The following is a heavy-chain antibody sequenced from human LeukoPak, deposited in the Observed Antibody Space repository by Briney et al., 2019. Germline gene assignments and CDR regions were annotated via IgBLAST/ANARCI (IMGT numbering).Heavy chain of an antibody. Sequence: GGSLTLSCAASGCSVSSHWRHWVRQAPGKGLVWVSRIGNDGSNTYYADSVKGRFTISRDNAKNILWLPMNSLRVEDTAIYYCVRDRPHNWFDPWGQGILVTVSS. CDR3: VRDRPHNWFDP. CDR2: IGNDGSNT. CDR1: GCSVSSHW. V-gene: IGHV3-74*01. J-gene: IGHJ5*02.